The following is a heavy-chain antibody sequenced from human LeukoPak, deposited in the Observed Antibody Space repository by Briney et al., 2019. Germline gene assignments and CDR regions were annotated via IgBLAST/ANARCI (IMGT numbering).Heavy chain of an antibody. CDR1: GFTFSSYA. J-gene: IGHJ5*02. D-gene: IGHD3-10*01. V-gene: IGHV3-30*04. CDR2: ISYDGSNK. CDR3: ARDRSPVGLWFGELLS. Sequence: GGSLRLSCAASGFTFSSYAMHWVRQAPGKGLEWVAVISYDGSNKYYADSVKGRFTISRDNSKNTLYLQMNSLRAEDTAVYYCARDRSPVGLWFGELLSWGQGTLVTVSS.